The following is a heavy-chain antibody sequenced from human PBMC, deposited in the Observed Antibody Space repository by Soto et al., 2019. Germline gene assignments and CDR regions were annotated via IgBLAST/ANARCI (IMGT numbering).Heavy chain of an antibody. J-gene: IGHJ4*02. CDR1: GGTFSSYA. CDR2: IIPIFGTA. Sequence: QVQLVQSGAEVKKPGSSVKVSCKASGGTFSSYAISWVRQAPGQGLEWMGGIIPIFGTANYAQKFQGRVTIXXDXSXXTAYMELSSLRSEDTAVYYCAGAPSGSGYSYAFDYWGQGTLVTVSS. D-gene: IGHD3-3*01. V-gene: IGHV1-69*12. CDR3: AGAPSGSGYSYAFDY.